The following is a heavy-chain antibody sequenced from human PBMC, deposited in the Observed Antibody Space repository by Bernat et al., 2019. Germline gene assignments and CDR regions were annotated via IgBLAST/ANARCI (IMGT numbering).Heavy chain of an antibody. D-gene: IGHD6-6*01. J-gene: IGHJ4*02. CDR1: GFTFSSYG. CDR3: AKDRSGSSSSAYYFDY. CDR2: ISYDGSNK. Sequence: QVQLVESGGGVVQPGRSLRLSCAASGFTFSSYGMHWVRQAPGKGLEWVAVISYDGSNKYYADSVKGRFTISRDNSKNTLYLQMNSLRAEDTAVYYCAKDRSGSSSSAYYFDYWGQGTLVTVSS. V-gene: IGHV3-30*18.